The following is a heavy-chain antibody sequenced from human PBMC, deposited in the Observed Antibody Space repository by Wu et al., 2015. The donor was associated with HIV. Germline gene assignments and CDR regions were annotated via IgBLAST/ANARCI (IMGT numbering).Heavy chain of an antibody. CDR3: ARGGHCTQGVCYHLEY. V-gene: IGHV1-18*01. J-gene: IGHJ4*02. CDR2: VSAYDGRT. CDR1: GYLFTHYG. Sequence: QVQLVQSGDEVKXPGASVRVSCKASGYLFTHYGVTWVRLAPGQGLEWVGWVSAYDGRTNYAQNLQGRVTMTTDSHTETAYMELKSLTSDDTAVYFCARGGHCTQGVCYHLEYWGQGTLVTVSS. D-gene: IGHD2-8*01.